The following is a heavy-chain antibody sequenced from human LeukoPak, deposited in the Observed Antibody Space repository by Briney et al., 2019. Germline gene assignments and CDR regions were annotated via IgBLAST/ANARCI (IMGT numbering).Heavy chain of an antibody. CDR1: GYTFTCYD. J-gene: IGHJ4*02. CDR3: ARDFDYYDSSGYYCTYFDY. D-gene: IGHD3-22*01. CDR2: MNPNSGNT. Sequence: ASVKVSCKASGYTFTCYDINWVRQATGQGLEWMGWMNPNSGNTGYAQKFQGRVTMTRNTSISTAYMELSSLRSDDTAVYYCARDFDYYDSSGYYCTYFDYWGQGTLVTVSS. V-gene: IGHV1-8*01.